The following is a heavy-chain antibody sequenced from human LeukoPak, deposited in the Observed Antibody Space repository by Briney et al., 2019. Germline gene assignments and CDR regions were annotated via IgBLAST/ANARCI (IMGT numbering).Heavy chain of an antibody. J-gene: IGHJ4*02. D-gene: IGHD6-6*01. CDR3: AREFEYSTSGAGY. CDR2: MSILSGIT. Sequence: PGGSLRLSCAVSGFPFSGYSMNWVRQTPGKGLEWVSSMSILSGITYYAESVKGRFTVSRDNAKNLLHLQMNSLRVEDTAIYYCAREFEYSTSGAGYWGQGTLVTVSS. V-gene: IGHV3-21*01. CDR1: GFPFSGYS.